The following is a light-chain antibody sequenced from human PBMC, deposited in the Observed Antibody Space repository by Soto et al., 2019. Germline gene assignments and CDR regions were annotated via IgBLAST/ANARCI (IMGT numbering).Light chain of an antibody. CDR3: QQYSRYPLT. CDR1: QDISND. Sequence: DIQMTQSPSSLSASVGDRVTITCRASQDISNDLVWIQHKPGTAPKSLIYAASSLHSGVPSKFSGSGSGTDFTLTVSSLQPEDFATYYCQQYSRYPLTFGGGTKXEIK. V-gene: IGKV1-16*02. CDR2: AAS. J-gene: IGKJ4*01.